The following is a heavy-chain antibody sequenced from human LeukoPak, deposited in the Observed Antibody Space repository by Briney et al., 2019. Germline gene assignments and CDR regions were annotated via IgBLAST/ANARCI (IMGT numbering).Heavy chain of an antibody. V-gene: IGHV3-73*01. CDR2: IRNKSNNYAT. CDR3: ANYDNSGNYYVNY. J-gene: IGHJ4*02. CDR1: GFTFSGSA. D-gene: IGHD3-22*01. Sequence: PGGSLRLSCAASGFTFSGSAMRWVRQASGKGLEWVGRIRNKSNNYATTYRASVKGRFTISRDDSKNTAYLQMNSLKTEDTAVYYCANYDNSGNYYVNYWGQGTLVTVSS.